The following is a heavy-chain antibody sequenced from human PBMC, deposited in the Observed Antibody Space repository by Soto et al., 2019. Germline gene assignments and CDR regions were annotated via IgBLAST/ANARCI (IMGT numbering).Heavy chain of an antibody. CDR2: ISDSGTDT. V-gene: IGHV3-23*01. CDR1: GFSFNNYA. CDR3: AKNLHLGELSFRKDCSDV. J-gene: IGHJ3*01. D-gene: IGHD3-16*01. Sequence: EVQVLESGGGLVQPGGSLRLSCGASGFSFNNYAMSWVRQAPGKGLEWVSVISDSGTDTDYAESVKGRFTTSRDNSRNDLSLHMSSPSAEDTALYFCAKNLHLGELSFRKDCSDVLGQGTMVTVSS.